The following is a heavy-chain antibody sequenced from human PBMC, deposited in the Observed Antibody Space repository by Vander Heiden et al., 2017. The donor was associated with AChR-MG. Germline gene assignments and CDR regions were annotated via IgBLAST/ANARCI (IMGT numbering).Heavy chain of an antibody. CDR3: TRDTSRIAAAGTGRGNGMDV. J-gene: IGHJ6*01. Sequence: EVQLVESGGGLVQPGRSLRLSCTASGFTFGDYAMSWFRQAPGKGLEGVGFIRSKAYGGTTEYAASVKGRFTISRDDSKSIAYLQMNSLKTEETAVYYCTRDTSRIAAAGTGRGNGMDVWGQGTTVTVSS. CDR1: GFTFGDYA. D-gene: IGHD6-13*01. V-gene: IGHV3-49*03. CDR2: IRSKAYGGTT.